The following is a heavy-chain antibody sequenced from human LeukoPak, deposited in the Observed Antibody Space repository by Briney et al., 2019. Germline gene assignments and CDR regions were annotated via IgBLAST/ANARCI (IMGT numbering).Heavy chain of an antibody. CDR3: ARAPSGYYPYWYFDL. V-gene: IGHV4-38-2*02. Sequence: SETLSLTCTVSGYSISSGYYWGWIRQPPGKGLEWIGSIYHSGSTYYNPSLKSRVTISVDTSKNQFSLKLSSVTAADTAVYYCARAPSGYYPYWYFDLWGRGTPVTVSS. CDR2: IYHSGST. CDR1: GYSISSGYY. J-gene: IGHJ2*01. D-gene: IGHD3-22*01.